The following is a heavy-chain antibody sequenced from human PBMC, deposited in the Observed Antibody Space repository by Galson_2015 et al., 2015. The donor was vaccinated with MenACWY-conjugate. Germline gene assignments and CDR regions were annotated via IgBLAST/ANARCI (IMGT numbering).Heavy chain of an antibody. V-gene: IGHV5-51*01. D-gene: IGHD1-26*01. CDR2: ISPGDSET. J-gene: IGHJ6*02. CDR1: GYTFPPYW. Sequence: QSGAEVKKPGESLKISCKGSGYTFPPYWIGWVPQLPGKGLEWMGLISPGDSETRYSPAFQGQVTISADKSISTAYVQWDSLQASDTAMYYCARHPPGGRGMDVWGQGTTVAVSS. CDR3: ARHPPGGRGMDV.